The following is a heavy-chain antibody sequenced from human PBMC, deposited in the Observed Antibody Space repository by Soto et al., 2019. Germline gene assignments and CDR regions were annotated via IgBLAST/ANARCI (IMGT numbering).Heavy chain of an antibody. Sequence: GGSLRLSCAASGFTFSGSAMHWFRQASGKGLEWVGRIRSKANSYATAYAASVKGRFTISRDDSKNTAYLQMNSLKTEDTAVYYCTSPHGGNDNWYFDLWGRGTLVTVSS. V-gene: IGHV3-73*01. CDR1: GFTFSGSA. J-gene: IGHJ2*01. D-gene: IGHD2-15*01. CDR2: IRSKANSYAT. CDR3: TSPHGGNDNWYFDL.